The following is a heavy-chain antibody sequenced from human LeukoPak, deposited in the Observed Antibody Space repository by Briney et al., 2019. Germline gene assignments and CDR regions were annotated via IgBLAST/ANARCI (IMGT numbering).Heavy chain of an antibody. D-gene: IGHD3-3*01. Sequence: ASVKVSCKASGGIFSSYAISWVRQAPGQGLEWMGGIIPIFGTANYAQKFQGRVTITADESTSTAYMELSSPRSEDTAVYYCARALRFLEWSHAILPYYYGMDVWGQGTTVTVSS. CDR2: IIPIFGTA. V-gene: IGHV1-69*13. CDR3: ARALRFLEWSHAILPYYYGMDV. CDR1: GGIFSSYA. J-gene: IGHJ6*02.